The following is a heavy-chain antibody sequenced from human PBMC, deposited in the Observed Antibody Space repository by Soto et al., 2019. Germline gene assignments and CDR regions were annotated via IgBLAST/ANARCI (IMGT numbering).Heavy chain of an antibody. V-gene: IGHV1-18*01. D-gene: IGHD5-18*01. CDR3: ARDTAMALPDA. Sequence: QVQLVQSGAEVKKPGASVKVSCKASGYTFSSYGISWVRQAPGQGLEWMGWISTHNGNTKYAQKLRGRVTMTTDTSTSTADMEVRSLRSDDTAVYYCARDTAMALPDAWGQGTLVTVSS. J-gene: IGHJ4*02. CDR2: ISTHNGNT. CDR1: GYTFSSYG.